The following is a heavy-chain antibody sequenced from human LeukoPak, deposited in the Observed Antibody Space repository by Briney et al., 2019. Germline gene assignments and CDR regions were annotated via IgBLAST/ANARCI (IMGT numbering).Heavy chain of an antibody. CDR2: IYTSGST. V-gene: IGHV4-4*07. Sequence: TSETLSLTCTVSGGSISSYCWSWIRQPAGKGLEWIGRIYTSGSTNYNPSLKSRVTMSVDTSKNQFSLKLSSVTAADTAVYYCAREVGSWEGHNWFDPWGQGTLVTVSS. J-gene: IGHJ5*02. CDR1: GGSISSYC. CDR3: AREVGSWEGHNWFDP. D-gene: IGHD6-13*01.